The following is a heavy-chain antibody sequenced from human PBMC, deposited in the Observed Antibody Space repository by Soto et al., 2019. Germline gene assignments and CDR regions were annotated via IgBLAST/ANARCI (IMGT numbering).Heavy chain of an antibody. CDR3: ARGGYYDSSGYYYEADYYYYYYGMDV. Sequence: SVKVSCKASGYTFTSHDINWVRQATGQGLEWMGGIIPIFGTANYAQKFQGRVTITADESTSTAYMELSSLRSEDTAVYYCARGGYYDSSGYYYEADYYYYYYGMDVWGQGTTVTVSS. J-gene: IGHJ6*02. CDR1: GYTFTSHD. D-gene: IGHD3-22*01. V-gene: IGHV1-69*13. CDR2: IIPIFGTA.